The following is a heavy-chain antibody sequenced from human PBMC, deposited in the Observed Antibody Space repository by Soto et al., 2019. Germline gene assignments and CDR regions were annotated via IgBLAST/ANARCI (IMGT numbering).Heavy chain of an antibody. D-gene: IGHD1-26*01. Sequence: GGSLRLSCAASGFTFSSYAMSWVRQAPGKGLEWVSAISGSGGSTYYADSVKGRFTISRDNSKNTLYLQMNSLRAEDTAVYYCATDLPIVGATISDYWGQGTLVTVSS. CDR3: ATDLPIVGATISDY. V-gene: IGHV3-23*01. CDR1: GFTFSSYA. J-gene: IGHJ4*02. CDR2: ISGSGGST.